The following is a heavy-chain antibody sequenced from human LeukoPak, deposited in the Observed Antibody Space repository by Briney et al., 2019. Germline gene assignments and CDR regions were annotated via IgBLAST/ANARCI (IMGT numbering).Heavy chain of an antibody. Sequence: SETLSLTRAVYGGSFSGYYWSWIRQPPGKGLEWIGEINHSGSTNYNPSLKSRVTISVDTSKNQFSLKLSSVTAADTAVYYCAKNSGSYYYWGQGTLVTVSS. V-gene: IGHV4-34*01. CDR2: INHSGST. J-gene: IGHJ4*02. CDR3: AKNSGSYYY. D-gene: IGHD1-26*01. CDR1: GGSFSGYY.